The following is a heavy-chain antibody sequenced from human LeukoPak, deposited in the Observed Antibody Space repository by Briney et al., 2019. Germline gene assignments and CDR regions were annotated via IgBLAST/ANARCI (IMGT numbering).Heavy chain of an antibody. V-gene: IGHV4-39*07. CDR2: IYYSGNA. Sequence: PSETLSLTCTVSGDSITTGNYYWSWVRQPAGKGLEWIGTIYYSGNAYDNPSLKSRVTMSVDTSKNQFSLKLISVTAADTAVYYCARTPSSVGWEIGYFDFWGQGILVTVSS. J-gene: IGHJ4*02. CDR3: ARTPSSVGWEIGYFDF. CDR1: GDSITTGNYY. D-gene: IGHD1-26*01.